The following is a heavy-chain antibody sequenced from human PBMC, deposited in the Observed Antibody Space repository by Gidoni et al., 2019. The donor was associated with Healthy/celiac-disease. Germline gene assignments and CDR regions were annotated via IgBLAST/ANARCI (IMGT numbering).Heavy chain of an antibody. V-gene: IGHV4-39*07. CDR2: IYYSGST. CDR3: ARDMGYSSGHDP. J-gene: IGHJ5*02. Sequence: QLQLQESGPGLVKPSETLSLTCTVSGGSISSSSYYWGWIRQPPGKGLEWIGSIYYSGSTYYNPSLKSRVTISVDTSKNQFSLKLSSVTAADTAVYYCARDMGYSSGHDPWGQGTLVTVSS. D-gene: IGHD6-19*01. CDR1: GGSISSSSYY.